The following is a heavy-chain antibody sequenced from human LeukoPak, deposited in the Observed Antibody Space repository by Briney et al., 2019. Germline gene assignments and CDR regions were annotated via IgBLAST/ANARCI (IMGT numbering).Heavy chain of an antibody. J-gene: IGHJ3*02. CDR2: IYSGGST. V-gene: IGHV3-53*01. Sequence: GGSLRLSCATSGFTVSSNYMSWVRQAPGKGLEWVSVIYSGGSTYYADSVKGRFTISRDNSKNTLYLQMNSLRAEDTAVYYCAKDGFWSAIDAFDIWGQGTMVTVSS. CDR1: GFTVSSNY. CDR3: AKDGFWSAIDAFDI. D-gene: IGHD3-3*01.